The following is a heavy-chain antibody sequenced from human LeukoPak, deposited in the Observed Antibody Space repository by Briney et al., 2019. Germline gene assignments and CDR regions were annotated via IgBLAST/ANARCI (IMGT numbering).Heavy chain of an antibody. D-gene: IGHD6-19*01. CDR2: ISAYNGNT. CDR1: GYTFTSYG. Sequence: ASVKVSCKASGYTFTSYGISWVRQAPGQGLEWMGWISAYNGNTNYAQKLQGRVTMTTDTSTSTAYMELRSLRSDDTAVYYCARRSRWQVAAPPLLDYWGQGTLVTVSS. V-gene: IGHV1-18*01. CDR3: ARRSRWQVAAPPLLDY. J-gene: IGHJ4*02.